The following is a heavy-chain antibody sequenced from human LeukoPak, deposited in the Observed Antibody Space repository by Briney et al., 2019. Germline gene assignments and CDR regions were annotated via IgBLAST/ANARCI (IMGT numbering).Heavy chain of an antibody. V-gene: IGHV3-21*01. Sequence: PGGSLRLSCAASGFTFSSYWMQWVRQAPGKGLEWVSSISSSGSYIYYADSVKGRLTISRDNAKNSLYLQTNSLRAEDTAVYYCARVRGSFDFDYWGQGTLVTVSS. CDR3: ARVRGSFDFDY. CDR1: GFTFSSYW. CDR2: ISSSGSYI. D-gene: IGHD1-26*01. J-gene: IGHJ4*02.